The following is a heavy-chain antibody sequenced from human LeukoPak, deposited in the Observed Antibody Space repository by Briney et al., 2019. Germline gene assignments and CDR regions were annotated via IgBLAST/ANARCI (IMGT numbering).Heavy chain of an antibody. V-gene: IGHV7-4-1*02. CDR1: GYTFTSYA. D-gene: IGHD2-15*01. CDR2: INTNTKNP. CDR3: TSTRQYCSGGSCYSGYFDY. J-gene: IGHJ4*02. Sequence: GASVKVSCKASGYTFTSYAMNWVRQAPGQGLEWMGWINTNTKNPTYAQGFTGRFVFSLDTSVSTAYLQISSLKAEDTAVYYCTSTRQYCSGGSCYSGYFDYWGQGTLVTVSS.